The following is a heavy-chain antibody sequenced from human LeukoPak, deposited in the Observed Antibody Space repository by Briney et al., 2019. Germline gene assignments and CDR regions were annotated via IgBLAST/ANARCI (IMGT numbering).Heavy chain of an antibody. CDR3: ARDSCSSTSCRKKFDN. J-gene: IGHJ4*02. CDR1: GDSISSANYY. CDR2: IYFSGST. V-gene: IGHV4-39*07. Sequence: SETLSLTCTVSGDSISSANYYWGWVRQPPGKGLEWIGSIYFSGSTYYNPSLKSRVTISVETSEVQFSLKLSSVTAADTAVYYCARDSCSSTSCRKKFDNWGQGTLVTVSS. D-gene: IGHD2-2*01.